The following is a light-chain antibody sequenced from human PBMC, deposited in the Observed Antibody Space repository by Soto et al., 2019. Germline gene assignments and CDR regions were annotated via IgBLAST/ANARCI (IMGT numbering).Light chain of an antibody. CDR1: QSISSW. CDR2: DAS. V-gene: IGKV1-5*01. J-gene: IGKJ1*01. Sequence: DIQMTQSPSSLSASVGYRVTITCRASQSISSWLAWYQQKPVKAPKLLIYDASSLESGVPSRFSGSGSGTEFTLTISSLQPDQFATYYCQQYNSYSFGQGTKV. CDR3: QQYNSYS.